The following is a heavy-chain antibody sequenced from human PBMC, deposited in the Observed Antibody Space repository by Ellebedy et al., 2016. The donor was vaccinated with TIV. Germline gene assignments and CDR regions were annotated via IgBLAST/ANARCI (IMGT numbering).Heavy chain of an antibody. J-gene: IGHJ5*02. CDR3: TRRESNYDFWTGFSYWFDP. CDR2: IYPGDSDT. CDR1: GYSFTSYW. V-gene: IGHV5-51*01. D-gene: IGHD3-3*01. Sequence: GESLKISCKGSGYSFTSYWIAWVRQLPGQGLEWMGIIYPGDSDTRYSPSFQAQVTISADKSINTAYLQWNSLAASDTGMYYCTRRESNYDFWTGFSYWFDPWGQGTPVTVSS.